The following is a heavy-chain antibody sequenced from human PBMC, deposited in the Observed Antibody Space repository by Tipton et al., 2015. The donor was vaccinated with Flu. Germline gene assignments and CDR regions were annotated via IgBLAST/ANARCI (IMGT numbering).Heavy chain of an antibody. CDR1: GFSVTNNY. V-gene: IGHV3-53*01. CDR3: ARGRGYCVTTTCLLPFDF. CDR2: IYSGGNT. J-gene: IGHJ4*02. Sequence: GSLRLSCAVSGFSVTNNYMTWVRQAPGKGLEWVSVIYSGGNTFYSGSVKGRFTISRDDSKNTLYLQMNSLRGEDTAVYYCARGRGYCVTTTCLLPFDFWGQGTLVTVSS. D-gene: IGHD2/OR15-2a*01.